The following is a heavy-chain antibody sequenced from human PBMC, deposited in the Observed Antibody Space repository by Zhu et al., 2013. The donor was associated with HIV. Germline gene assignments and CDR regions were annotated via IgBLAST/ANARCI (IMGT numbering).Heavy chain of an antibody. CDR1: GGTFSSYA. Sequence: QVQLVQSGAEVKKPGSSVKVSCKASGGTFSSYAISWVRQAPGQGLEWMGGIIPIFGTANYAQKFQGRVTITADESTSTAYMELSSLRSEDTAVYYCARDRYTYYDFWSGAAGFDYWGQGTLVTVSS. CDR2: IIPIFGTA. J-gene: IGHJ4*02. D-gene: IGHD3-3*01. CDR3: ARDRYTYYDFWSGAAGFDY. V-gene: IGHV1-69*12.